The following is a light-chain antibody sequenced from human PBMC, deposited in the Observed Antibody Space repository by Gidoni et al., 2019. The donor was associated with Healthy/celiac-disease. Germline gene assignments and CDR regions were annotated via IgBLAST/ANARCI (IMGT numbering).Light chain of an antibody. CDR3: MQGLQTRT. V-gene: IGKV2-28*01. CDR2: SGS. J-gene: IGKJ1*01. CDR1: QSLLHSNGYNY. Sequence: DMVMTQSPLSLPVTPGEPASLSCRSSQSLLHSNGYNYLDWYLQRPGQSPQLLIYSGSNRASGDPDRVSGSGSGTDFTLRISRVEDEEVGVYYCMQGLQTRTFGQGTKVEIK.